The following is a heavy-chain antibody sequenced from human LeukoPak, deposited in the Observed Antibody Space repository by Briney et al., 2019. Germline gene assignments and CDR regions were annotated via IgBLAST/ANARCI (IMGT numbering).Heavy chain of an antibody. D-gene: IGHD6-13*01. Sequence: GGSLRLSCAASGITFSRYSMNWVRQAPGKGLEWVASITSSSSYIYYADSVKGRFTISRDNAKNSLYLQMNSLRAEDTAVYYCARRIAAAGDDYWGQGTLVTVSS. J-gene: IGHJ4*02. CDR1: GITFSRYS. CDR3: ARRIAAAGDDY. V-gene: IGHV3-21*01. CDR2: ITSSSSYI.